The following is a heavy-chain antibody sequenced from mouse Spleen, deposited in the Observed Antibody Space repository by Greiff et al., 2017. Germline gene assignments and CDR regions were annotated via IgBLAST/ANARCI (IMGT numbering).Heavy chain of an antibody. Sequence: QVQLKQSGAELARPGASVKLSCKASGYTFTSYGISWVKQRTGQGLEWIGEIYPRSGNTYYNEKFKGKATLTADKSSSTAYMELRSLTSEDSAVYFCARGGLRNYFDYWGQGTTLTVSS. V-gene: IGHV1-81*01. CDR1: GYTFTSYG. J-gene: IGHJ2*01. CDR2: IYPRSGNT. CDR3: ARGGLRNYFDY. D-gene: IGHD1-1*01.